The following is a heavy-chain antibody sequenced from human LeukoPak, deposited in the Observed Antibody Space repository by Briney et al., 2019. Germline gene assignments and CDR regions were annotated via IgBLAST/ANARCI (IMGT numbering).Heavy chain of an antibody. CDR1: GGTFSSYA. V-gene: IGHV1-69*01. D-gene: IGHD6-19*01. Sequence: SVKVSCKASGGTFSSYAISWVRQAPGQGLEWMGGIIPIFGTANYAQKFQGRVTITADESTSTAYMELSSLRSEDTAVYYCARDPGGTVAGTTKHQQRIHKSSYYYGMDVWGQGTTVTVSS. CDR2: IIPIFGTA. CDR3: ARDPGGTVAGTTKHQQRIHKSSYYYGMDV. J-gene: IGHJ6*02.